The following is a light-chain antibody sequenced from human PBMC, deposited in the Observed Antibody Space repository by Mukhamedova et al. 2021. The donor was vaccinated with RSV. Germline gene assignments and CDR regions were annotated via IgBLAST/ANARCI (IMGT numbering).Light chain of an antibody. J-gene: IGLJ1*01. CDR1: SLRSYY. CDR2: GKN. V-gene: IGLV3-19*01. CDR3: NSRDSSGNHNV. Sequence: GQTVRITCQGDSLRSYYASWYQQKPGQAPVLVIYGKNNRPSGIPDRFSGSSPGNTASLTITGAQAEDEADYYCNSRDSSGNHNV.